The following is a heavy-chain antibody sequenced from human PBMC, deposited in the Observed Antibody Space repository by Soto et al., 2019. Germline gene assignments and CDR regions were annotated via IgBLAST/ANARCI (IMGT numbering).Heavy chain of an antibody. J-gene: IGHJ4*02. CDR2: IYYSGNT. Sequence: SETLSLTCTVSGGSISSGDNNWSWIRQPPGKGLEWIGYIYYSGNTYYIPSLRSRVTMSVDTSKNQFSLKLSSVTAADTAVYYCARASSRGYYYLFDYWAQGILVTVSS. V-gene: IGHV4-30-4*01. CDR1: GGSISSGDNN. D-gene: IGHD3-22*01. CDR3: ARASSRGYYYLFDY.